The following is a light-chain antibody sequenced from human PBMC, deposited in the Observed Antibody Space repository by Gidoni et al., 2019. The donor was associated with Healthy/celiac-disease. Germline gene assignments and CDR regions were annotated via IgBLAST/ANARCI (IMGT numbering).Light chain of an antibody. CDR2: GAS. CDR3: RQYNNWPIT. CDR1: QSVSSN. Sequence: EIVMTQSPATLSVSPGERATLSCRASQSVSSNLAWYQQKHGQAPRLLIYGASTRATGIPARFSGSGSGTEFTLTISSLQSEDFAVYYCRQYNNWPITFGQGTRLEIK. J-gene: IGKJ5*01. V-gene: IGKV3-15*01.